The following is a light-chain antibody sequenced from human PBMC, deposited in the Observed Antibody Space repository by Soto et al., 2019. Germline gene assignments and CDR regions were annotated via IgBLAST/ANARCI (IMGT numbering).Light chain of an antibody. Sequence: QSALTQPASVSGSPGQSITISCTGTSSDVGGYNYVSWYQQHPGKAPKLMIYEVSNRPSGVSNRFSGSKSGNTASLTISGLQAEDEADDYCSSDTSSSTPYVFGTGTKLTVL. CDR1: SSDVGGYNY. CDR3: SSDTSSSTPYV. V-gene: IGLV2-14*01. CDR2: EVS. J-gene: IGLJ1*01.